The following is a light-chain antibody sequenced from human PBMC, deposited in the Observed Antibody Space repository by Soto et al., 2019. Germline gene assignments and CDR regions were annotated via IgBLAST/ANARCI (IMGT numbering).Light chain of an antibody. J-gene: IGLJ1*01. V-gene: IGLV2-14*01. CDR2: EVS. CDR3: SSYSSSTTPLV. Sequence: QSVLTQPASVSGSPGQSITISCTGTSSDVGGYNYVSWYQQHPGKVPKLMIYEVSNRPSGVSNRFSGSKSGNTASLTTSGLQAEDEADYYCSSYSSSTTPLVFGAGTKLTVL. CDR1: SSDVGGYNY.